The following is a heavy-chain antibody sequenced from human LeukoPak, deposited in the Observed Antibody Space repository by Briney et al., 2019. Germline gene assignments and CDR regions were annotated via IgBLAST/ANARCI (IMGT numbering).Heavy chain of an antibody. V-gene: IGHV5-51*01. D-gene: IGHD3-22*01. J-gene: IGHJ4*02. CDR1: GYSFTSYW. CDR3: ARGGDYDSSGYYLQSFDY. CDR2: IYPGDSDT. Sequence: GESLKISCKGSGYSFTSYWIGWVRQMPGKGLEWMGIIYPGDSDTRYSPSFQGQVTISADKSISTAYLQWSSLKASDTAMYYCARGGDYDSSGYYLQSFDYWGQGTLVTVSS.